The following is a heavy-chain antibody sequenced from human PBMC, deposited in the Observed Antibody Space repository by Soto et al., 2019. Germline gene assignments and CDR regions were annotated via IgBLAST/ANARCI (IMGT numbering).Heavy chain of an antibody. CDR3: ASTVIAYGDYSYYFDY. CDR2: IYYSGST. CDR1: GGSVSSGSYY. V-gene: IGHV4-61*01. Sequence: PSETLSLTCTVSGGSVSSGSYYWSWIRQPPGKGLEWIGYIYYSGSTNYNPSLKSRVTISVDTSKNQFSLKLSSVTAADTAVYYCASTVIAYGDYSYYFDYWGQGTLVTVSS. J-gene: IGHJ4*02. D-gene: IGHD4-17*01.